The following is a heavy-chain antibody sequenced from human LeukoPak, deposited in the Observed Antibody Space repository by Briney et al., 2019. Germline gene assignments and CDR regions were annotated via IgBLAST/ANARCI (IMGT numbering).Heavy chain of an antibody. Sequence: SETLSLTRTVSGGSISSSSYYWGWIRQPPGKGLEWIGSIYYSGSTYYNPSLKSRVTISVDTSKNQFSLKLSSVTAADTAVYYCARLLGYCSSTSCYRADYWGQGTLVTVSS. CDR1: GGSISSSSYY. J-gene: IGHJ4*02. D-gene: IGHD2-2*02. CDR2: IYYSGST. V-gene: IGHV4-39*01. CDR3: ARLLGYCSSTSCYRADY.